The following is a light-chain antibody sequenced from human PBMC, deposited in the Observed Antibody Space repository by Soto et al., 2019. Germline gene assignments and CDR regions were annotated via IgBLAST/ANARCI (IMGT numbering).Light chain of an antibody. CDR2: ATS. V-gene: IGKV1-39*01. Sequence: DIHMTQSPSSLSASIGDRVTITCRAGQSIGNDLNWYQQNPGKAPNLLIYATSSLQSGVPSRFSGSVSGTEFTLTISSLQREDFAIYYCQQSYRSTWTVGQGTKVDI. CDR3: QQSYRSTWT. CDR1: QSIGND. J-gene: IGKJ1*01.